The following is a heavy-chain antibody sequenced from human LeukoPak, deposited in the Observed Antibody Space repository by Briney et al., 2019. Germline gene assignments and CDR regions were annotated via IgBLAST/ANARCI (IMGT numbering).Heavy chain of an antibody. Sequence: ASVKVSCKASGYTFTSYYMHWVRQAPGQGLEWMGIINPSGGNTSYAQKFQGRVTMTRDTSTSTVYMELSSLRSEDTVVYYCARVVVGAEYWYWGQGTLVTVSS. V-gene: IGHV1-46*01. CDR1: GYTFTSYY. D-gene: IGHD1-26*01. J-gene: IGHJ4*02. CDR3: ARVVVGAEYWY. CDR2: INPSGGNT.